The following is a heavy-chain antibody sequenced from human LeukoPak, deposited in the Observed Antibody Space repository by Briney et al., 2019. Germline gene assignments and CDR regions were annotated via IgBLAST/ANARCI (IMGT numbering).Heavy chain of an antibody. V-gene: IGHV4-59*01. J-gene: IGHJ6*03. Sequence: SETLSLTCTVSGGSISSYYWSWIRQPPGKGLEWIGYIYYTGSTNYNPSLKSRVTISVDTSTSQFSLNLNSVTAADTAEYYCARAPGSAYYPYYYMDVWGKGTTVTVSS. CDR3: ARAPGSAYYPYYYMDV. CDR1: GGSISSYY. D-gene: IGHD6-19*01. CDR2: IYYTGST.